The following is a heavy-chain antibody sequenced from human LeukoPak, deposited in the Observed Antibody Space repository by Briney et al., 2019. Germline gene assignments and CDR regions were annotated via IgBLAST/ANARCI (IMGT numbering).Heavy chain of an antibody. CDR3: ARNIAARLSYWYFDL. CDR1: GVSITSASYY. Sequence: SETLSITCTVSGVSITSASYYWGWIRQPPGEGLEGIGSFYYSGNTYYNPSLKSRVTISVDTSKSQFSLKLSSVTAADTAVYYCARNIAARLSYWYFDLWGRGTLVTVSP. V-gene: IGHV4-39*07. D-gene: IGHD6-6*01. CDR2: FYYSGNT. J-gene: IGHJ2*01.